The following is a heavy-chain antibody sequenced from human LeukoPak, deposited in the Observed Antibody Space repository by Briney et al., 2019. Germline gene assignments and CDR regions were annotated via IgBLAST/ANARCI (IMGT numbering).Heavy chain of an antibody. CDR2: INHSGST. CDR3: ARIGSNYYDSSGYYSDY. Sequence: SETLSLTCPVYGGSFSGYYWSWIRQPPGKGLEWIGEINHSGSTNYNPSLKSRVTISVDTSKNQFSLKLSSVTAADTAVYYCARIGSNYYDSSGYYSDYWGQGTLVTVSS. D-gene: IGHD3-22*01. J-gene: IGHJ4*02. V-gene: IGHV4-34*01. CDR1: GGSFSGYY.